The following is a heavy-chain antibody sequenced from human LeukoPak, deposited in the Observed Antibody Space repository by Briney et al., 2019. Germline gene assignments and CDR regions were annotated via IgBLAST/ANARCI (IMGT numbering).Heavy chain of an antibody. V-gene: IGHV3-64D*09. Sequence: GGSLRLSCSASGFTFSTYAMRWVRQAPGKGLEFVSAISSNGGSTFYADSVKGRFTISRDNSKDTLYLQMSSLRAEDTAVYYCVKSAYSGSYFSLDYWGQGTLVTVSS. J-gene: IGHJ4*02. CDR1: GFTFSTYA. CDR3: VKSAYSGSYFSLDY. D-gene: IGHD1-26*01. CDR2: ISSNGGST.